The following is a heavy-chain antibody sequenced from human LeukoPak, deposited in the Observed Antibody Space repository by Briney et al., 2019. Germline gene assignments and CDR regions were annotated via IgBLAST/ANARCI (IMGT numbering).Heavy chain of an antibody. J-gene: IGHJ4*02. CDR3: ARDSLLTGDSSGYYYG. Sequence: ASVKVSCKASGYTFTSYAMNWVRQAPGQGLEWMGWINTNTGNPTCAQGFTGRFVFSLDTSVSTAYLQISSLKAEDTAVYYCARDSLLTGDSSGYYYGWGQGTLVTVSS. CDR2: INTNTGNP. V-gene: IGHV7-4-1*02. D-gene: IGHD3-22*01. CDR1: GYTFTSYA.